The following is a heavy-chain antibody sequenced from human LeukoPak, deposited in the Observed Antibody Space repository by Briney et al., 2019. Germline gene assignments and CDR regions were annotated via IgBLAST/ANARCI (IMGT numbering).Heavy chain of an antibody. CDR1: GFTFSNCA. CDR3: ARVDTSGFYP. Sequence: GGSLRLSCAASGFTFSNCAMSWVRQAPGKGLEWVSSISSSGSTIYYADSVKGRFTISRDNAKNSLYLQMNSLRAEDTAVYYCARVDTSGFYPWGQGTLVTVSS. D-gene: IGHD3-22*01. J-gene: IGHJ5*02. CDR2: ISSSGSTI. V-gene: IGHV3-48*03.